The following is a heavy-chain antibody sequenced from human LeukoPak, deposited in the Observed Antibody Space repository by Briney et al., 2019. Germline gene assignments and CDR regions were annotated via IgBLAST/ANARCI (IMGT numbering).Heavy chain of an antibody. CDR1: GSSFASYW. Sequence: RGESLQISCKGSGSSFASYWIGWGRQVPGKGPEWMGSIYPGDSDTRYSPSFRGQVTISGDKSTSTAYLQWISLKVSDTAMYYCARVGGYSRNWFDSWGQGTLVTVSS. CDR2: IYPGDSDT. J-gene: IGHJ5*01. D-gene: IGHD5-12*01. V-gene: IGHV5-51*01. CDR3: ARVGGYSRNWFDS.